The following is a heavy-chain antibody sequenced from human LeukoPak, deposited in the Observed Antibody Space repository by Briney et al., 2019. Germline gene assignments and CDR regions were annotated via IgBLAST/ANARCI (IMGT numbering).Heavy chain of an antibody. Sequence: NAGGSLRLSCSVSGFTFSSYSMNWVRQAPGKGLQWVSSISGGGSYIFYADSVEGRFSVSRDNAKNSVFLQMNSLRAEDTAVYYCARGLGDYDALDVWGHGTRVTVAS. CDR1: GFTFSSYS. V-gene: IGHV3-21*01. D-gene: IGHD4-17*01. CDR3: ARGLGDYDALDV. CDR2: ISGGGSYI. J-gene: IGHJ3*01.